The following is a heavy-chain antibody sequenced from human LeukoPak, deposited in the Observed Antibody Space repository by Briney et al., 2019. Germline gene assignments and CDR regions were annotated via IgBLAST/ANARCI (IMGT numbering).Heavy chain of an antibody. CDR2: ISGSGGST. CDR3: AKGPNHYYYYYGMDV. V-gene: IGHV3-23*01. Sequence: AGGSLRLSCAASGFTFSSYAMSWVRQAPVKGLEWVSTISGSGGSTYYADSVKGRFTISRDNSKNTLYLQMNSLRAEDTAVYYCAKGPNHYYYYYGMDVWGQGTTVTVSS. CDR1: GFTFSSYA. J-gene: IGHJ6*02. D-gene: IGHD2-8*01.